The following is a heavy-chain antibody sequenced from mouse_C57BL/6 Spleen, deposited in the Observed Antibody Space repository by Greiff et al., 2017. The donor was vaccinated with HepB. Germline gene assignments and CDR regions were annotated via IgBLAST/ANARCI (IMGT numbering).Heavy chain of an antibody. Sequence: EVKLMESEGGLVQPGSSMKLSCTASGFTFSDYYMAWVRQVPEKGLEWVANINYDGSSTYYLDSLKSRFIISRDNAKNILYLQMSSLKAEDTATYYCARGGYGSSFFDYWGQGTTLTVSS. CDR3: ARGGYGSSFFDY. D-gene: IGHD1-1*01. CDR1: GFTFSDYY. CDR2: INYDGSST. J-gene: IGHJ2*01. V-gene: IGHV5-16*01.